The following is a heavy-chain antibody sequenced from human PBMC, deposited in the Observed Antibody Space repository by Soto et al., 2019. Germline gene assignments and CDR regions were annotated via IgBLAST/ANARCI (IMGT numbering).Heavy chain of an antibody. J-gene: IGHJ4*02. CDR1: GGSISTYY. V-gene: IGHV4-59*08. D-gene: IGHD3-22*01. CDR2: IYNSGTT. Sequence: SETLSLTCTVSGGSISTYYWIWIRQPPGKGLEWIAYIYNSGTTNYNPSLKSRVTTSVDTSKNQFSLKLSSVTAADTGVYYCARFTPDSRAYYFDYWAQGTLVTVSS. CDR3: ARFTPDSRAYYFDY.